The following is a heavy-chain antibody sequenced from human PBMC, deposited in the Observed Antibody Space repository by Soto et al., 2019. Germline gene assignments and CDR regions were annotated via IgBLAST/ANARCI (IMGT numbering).Heavy chain of an antibody. V-gene: IGHV3-30*18. CDR1: GFTFSSYG. D-gene: IGHD2-15*01. Sequence: GGSLRLSCAASGFTFSSYGMHWVRQAPGKGLEWVAVISYDGSNKYYADSVKGRFTISRDNSKNTLYLQMNSLRAEDTAVYYCAKGLCSGGSCYYYYYGMDVWGQGTTVTVSS. CDR2: ISYDGSNK. J-gene: IGHJ6*02. CDR3: AKGLCSGGSCYYYYYGMDV.